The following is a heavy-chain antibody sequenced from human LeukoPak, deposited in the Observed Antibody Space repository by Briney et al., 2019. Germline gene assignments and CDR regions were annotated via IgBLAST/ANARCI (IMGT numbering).Heavy chain of an antibody. CDR2: IYYSGST. V-gene: IGHV4-59*01. D-gene: IGHD6-13*01. J-gene: IGHJ4*02. Sequence: SQTLSLTCTVSGGSISSYYWSWIRQPPGKGLEWIGYIYYSGSTNYNPSLKSRVTISVDTSKNQFSLKLSFVTAADTAVYYCARAAGPLAAPDFWGQGTPVTVSS. CDR1: GGSISSYY. CDR3: ARAAGPLAAPDF.